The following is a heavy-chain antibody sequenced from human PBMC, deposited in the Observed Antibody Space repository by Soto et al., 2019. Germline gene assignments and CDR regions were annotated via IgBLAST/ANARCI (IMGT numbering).Heavy chain of an antibody. CDR1: GGTFSSYA. CDR3: AKWLLDTYYFDY. CDR2: IIPISGTA. Sequence: QVQLVQSGAEVKKPGSSVKVSCKASGGTFSSYAISWVRQAPGQGLEWMGGIIPISGTANYAQKFQGRVTITADESTSTAYMELSGLRSEDTAVYYCAKWLLDTYYFDYWGQGTLVTVSS. D-gene: IGHD5-12*01. V-gene: IGHV1-69*12. J-gene: IGHJ4*02.